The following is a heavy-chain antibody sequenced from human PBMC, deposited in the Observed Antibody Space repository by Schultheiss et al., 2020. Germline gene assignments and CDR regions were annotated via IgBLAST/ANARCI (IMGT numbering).Heavy chain of an antibody. V-gene: IGHV3-23*01. CDR2: ISGSGGTT. J-gene: IGHJ4*02. Sequence: GGSLRLSCAASGFTFSSYAMHWVRQATGKGLEWVPAISGSGGTTYYADSVKGRFTISRDNSKNTLYLQMNSLRAEDTAVYYCARGAGKQQLVGRVWGQGTLVTVSS. CDR3: ARGAGKQQLVGRV. D-gene: IGHD6-13*01. CDR1: GFTFSSYA.